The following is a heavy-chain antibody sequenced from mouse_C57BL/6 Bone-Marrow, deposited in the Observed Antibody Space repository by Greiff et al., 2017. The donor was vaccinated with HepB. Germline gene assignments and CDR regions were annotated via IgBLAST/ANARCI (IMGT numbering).Heavy chain of an antibody. Sequence: VKLMESGAELARPGASVKLSCKASGYTFTSYGISWVKQRTGQGLEWIGEIYPRSGNTYYNEKFKGKATLTADKASSTAYMELRSLTSEDSAVYFCARSYPRGFAYWGQGTLVTVSA. V-gene: IGHV1-81*01. CDR2: IYPRSGNT. CDR1: GYTFTSYG. CDR3: ARSYPRGFAY. J-gene: IGHJ3*01.